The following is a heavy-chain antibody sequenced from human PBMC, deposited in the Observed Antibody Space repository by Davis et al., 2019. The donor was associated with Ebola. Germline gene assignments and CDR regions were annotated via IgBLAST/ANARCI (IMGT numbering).Heavy chain of an antibody. V-gene: IGHV4-61*01. Sequence: PSETLSLTCTVSGGSVSSGSYYWSWIRQPPGKGLEWIGYIYYSGSTNYNPSLKSRVTISVDTSKNQFSLKLSSVTAADTAVYYCARDKCGELYYYYYGMDVWGQGTTVTVSS. J-gene: IGHJ6*02. D-gene: IGHD1-26*01. CDR2: IYYSGST. CDR1: GGSVSSGSYY. CDR3: ARDKCGELYYYYYGMDV.